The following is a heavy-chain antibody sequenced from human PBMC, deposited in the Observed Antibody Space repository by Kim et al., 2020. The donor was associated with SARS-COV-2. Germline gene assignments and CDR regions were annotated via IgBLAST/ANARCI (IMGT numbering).Heavy chain of an antibody. CDR3: ARNTPAAYDP. CDR1: GFSFRDDW. V-gene: IGHV3-7*01. D-gene: IGHD6-13*01. J-gene: IGHJ5*02. CDR2: IKQDGVTK. Sequence: GGSLRLSCAASGFSFRDDWMTWVRQPPGKGLEWVASIKQDGVTKFYVDSVKGRFTISRDDAKNSLYLHMDSLRVDDTALYYCARNTPAAYDPWGQGTLVT.